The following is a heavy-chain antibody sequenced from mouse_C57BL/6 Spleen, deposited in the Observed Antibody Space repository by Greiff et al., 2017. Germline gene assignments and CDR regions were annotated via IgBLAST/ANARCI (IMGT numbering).Heavy chain of an antibody. Sequence: DVMLVESGGGLVKPGGSLKLSCAASGFTFSSYAMSWVRQTPEKRLEWVATISDGGSYTYYTDNVKGRFTISRDNAKNNLYLQMSHLKSEDTAMYYCARDRLGQFAYWGQGTLVTVSA. CDR3: ARDRLGQFAY. V-gene: IGHV5-4*01. J-gene: IGHJ3*01. CDR1: GFTFSSYA. D-gene: IGHD4-1*01. CDR2: ISDGGSYT.